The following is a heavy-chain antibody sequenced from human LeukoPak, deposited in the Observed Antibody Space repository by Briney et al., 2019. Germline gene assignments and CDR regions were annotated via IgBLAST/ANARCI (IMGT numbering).Heavy chain of an antibody. Sequence: GGSLRLSCATSGFIFSSHWMSWVRQAPGKGLEWVAKIKEDGSEKYYVDSVRGRFTISRDNGKNSLYLQMNSLRAEDTAVYFCARDGPPVALDYWGQGTLVTVSS. CDR3: ARDGPPVALDY. CDR2: IKEDGSEK. J-gene: IGHJ4*02. V-gene: IGHV3-7*01. CDR1: GFIFSSHW. D-gene: IGHD5-12*01.